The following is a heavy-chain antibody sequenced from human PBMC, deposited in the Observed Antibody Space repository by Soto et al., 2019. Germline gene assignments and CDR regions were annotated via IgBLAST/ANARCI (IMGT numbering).Heavy chain of an antibody. CDR1: GANVSSNSAA. J-gene: IGHJ6*02. V-gene: IGHV6-1*01. D-gene: IGHD1-7*01. CDR2: TYYRSKWTS. CDR3: ASSFPGTIYHGMDV. Sequence: SQTLSLTCVISGANVSSNSAAWNWIRQSPSRGLEWLGRTYYRSKWTSDYAASVKSRIIIKPETSKNQFSLQVNSVTPEDTAVYFCASSFPGTIYHGMDVWGQGTTVTVSS.